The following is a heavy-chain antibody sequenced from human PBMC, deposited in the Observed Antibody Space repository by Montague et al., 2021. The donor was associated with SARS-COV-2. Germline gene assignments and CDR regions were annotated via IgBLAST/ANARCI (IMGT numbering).Heavy chain of an antibody. V-gene: IGHV4-59*08. CDR1: GGSISSDY. J-gene: IGHJ4*02. CDR2: IYYSGSI. Sequence: SETLSLTCTVSGGSISSDYWSWIRQPPGKGLEWIGYIYYSGSINYNPSLKSRVTISVDTSKNQFSLKLSSVTAADTAVYYCARGFDYWGQGTLVTVSS. CDR3: ARGFDY.